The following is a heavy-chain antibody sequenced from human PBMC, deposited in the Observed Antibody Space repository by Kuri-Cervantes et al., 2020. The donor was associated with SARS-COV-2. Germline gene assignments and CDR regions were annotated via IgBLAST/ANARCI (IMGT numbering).Heavy chain of an antibody. CDR2: IYHSGST. J-gene: IGHJ4*02. V-gene: IGHV4-38-2*01. D-gene: IGHD6-25*01. CDR1: GYSISSGYY. CDR3: ARVGSALRRDFDY. Sequence: SQTLSLTCAVSGYSISSGYYWGGIRQPPGKGLEWIGSIYHSGSTYYNPSLRSRVTISVDTSKNQFSLKLSSVTAADTAVYYCARVGSALRRDFDYWGQGTLVTVSS.